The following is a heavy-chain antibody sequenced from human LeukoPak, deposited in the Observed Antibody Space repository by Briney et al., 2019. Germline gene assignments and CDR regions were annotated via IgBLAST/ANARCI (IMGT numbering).Heavy chain of an antibody. J-gene: IGHJ4*02. V-gene: IGHV3-21*03. CDR3: ARDHQWREL. CDR2: MSGSSGHI. D-gene: IGHD1-7*01. Sequence: GGSLRLSCAASGFTFSSYSMAWVRQAPGKGLEWVSSMSGSSGHIYYADSLEGRFTISRDNAKNSLYLQMNSLRAEDTAVYYCARDHQWRELWGQGTLVTVSS. CDR1: GFTFSSYS.